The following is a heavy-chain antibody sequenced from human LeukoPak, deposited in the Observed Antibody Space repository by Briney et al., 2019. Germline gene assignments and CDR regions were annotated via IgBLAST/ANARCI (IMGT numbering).Heavy chain of an antibody. V-gene: IGHV3-21*01. J-gene: IGHJ5*02. CDR1: GFTFTSYS. D-gene: IGHD1-1*01. CDR2: ISSSSSYI. Sequence: PGGSLRLSCAASGFTFTSYSMNWVRQAPGKGLEWVSSISSSSSYIYYADSLKGRFTISTDNAKNSLYLQMNSARAEDTAVYYCARAAGRYAQCNWFDPWGQGTLVTVSS. CDR3: ARAAGRYAQCNWFDP.